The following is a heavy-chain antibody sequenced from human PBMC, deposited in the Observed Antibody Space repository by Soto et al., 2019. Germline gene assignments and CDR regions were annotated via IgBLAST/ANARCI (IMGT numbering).Heavy chain of an antibody. D-gene: IGHD7-27*01. CDR2: ISGSGDSI. V-gene: IGHV3-23*01. Sequence: EVQVLESGGDLVQPGGSLRLSCAASGFTFSNYAMTWVRQAPGKGLEWVSTISGSGDSIYYADSVKGRFTISRDNSKNTLYLHMTSLRADDWAVYYCSTGRQMGYWGQGTLVIVSS. J-gene: IGHJ4*02. CDR3: STGRQMGY. CDR1: GFTFSNYA.